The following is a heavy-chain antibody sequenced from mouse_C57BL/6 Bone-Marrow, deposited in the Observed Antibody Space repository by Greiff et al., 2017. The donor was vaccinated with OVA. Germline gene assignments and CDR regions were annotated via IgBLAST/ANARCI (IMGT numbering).Heavy chain of an antibody. CDR2: ISYDGSN. V-gene: IGHV3-6*01. CDR1: GYSITSGYY. Sequence: VQLKESGPGLVKPSQSLSLTCSVTGYSITSGYYWNWIRQFPGNKLEWMGYISYDGSNNYNQSLNNRISITRDTSKNQFFLKLNSVTTEDTATYYCARGERRGFAYWGQGTLVTVSA. J-gene: IGHJ3*01. CDR3: ARGERRGFAY.